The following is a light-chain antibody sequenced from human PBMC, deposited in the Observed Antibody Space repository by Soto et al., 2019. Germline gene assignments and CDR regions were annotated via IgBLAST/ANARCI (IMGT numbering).Light chain of an antibody. V-gene: IGKV3-15*01. Sequence: EIVLTQSPATLSLSPGERATLSCRASQSVNNNLAWYQQKRGQAPRLLIYGASTRATGIPARFSGSGSGTEFTLTISSLQSEDFAVYYCQQYNNWPPWTFGQGTKVDI. CDR3: QQYNNWPPWT. CDR2: GAS. CDR1: QSVNNN. J-gene: IGKJ1*01.